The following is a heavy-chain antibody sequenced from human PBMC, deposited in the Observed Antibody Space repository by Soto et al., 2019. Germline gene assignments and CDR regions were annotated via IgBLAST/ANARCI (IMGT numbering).Heavy chain of an antibody. CDR2: IYYSGNT. V-gene: IGHV4-31*03. Sequence: QVQLQESGPGLVKPSQTLSLTCSVSGVSVSSDIYYWSWIRHHPGKGLEWIGYIYYSGNTYYNPSLGGRVTISLETSKNHFSLRLRSVTPADTAVYYCARYPVVVVPAANYGLDVWGQGTTVNVSS. J-gene: IGHJ6*02. D-gene: IGHD2-2*01. CDR3: ARYPVVVVPAANYGLDV. CDR1: GVSVSSDIYY.